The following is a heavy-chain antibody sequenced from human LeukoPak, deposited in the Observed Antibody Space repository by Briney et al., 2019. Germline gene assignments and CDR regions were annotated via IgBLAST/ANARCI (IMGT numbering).Heavy chain of an antibody. CDR2: LNPNNGDI. J-gene: IGHJ4*02. CDR1: AYTFTAQY. CDR3: ASYPRSVSAPPFDY. V-gene: IGHV1-2*02. D-gene: IGHD3-16*02. Sequence: GASVKVSCKASAYTFTAQYMHWLRQAPGQGLELMVWLNPNNGDIKYALDFLGRLIMTRDTSTTTAYWVLSSLRSDETAVYFCASYPRSVSAPPFDYWGQGTLVTVSS.